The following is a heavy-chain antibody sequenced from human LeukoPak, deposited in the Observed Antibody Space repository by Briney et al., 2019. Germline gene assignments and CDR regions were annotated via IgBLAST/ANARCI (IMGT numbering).Heavy chain of an antibody. CDR1: GGSINSGNHY. J-gene: IGHJ4*02. Sequence: SETLSLTCTVSGGSINSGNHYWGWIRQPPGKGLEWIGEIYHSGMTNYKTSLKSRVTISVDESKNQFSLKLSSVTAADTAVYYCARDLVENSRGHDFWGQGILVIVSS. CDR2: IYHSGMT. CDR3: ARDLVENSRGHDF. V-gene: IGHV4-39*07. D-gene: IGHD2-15*01.